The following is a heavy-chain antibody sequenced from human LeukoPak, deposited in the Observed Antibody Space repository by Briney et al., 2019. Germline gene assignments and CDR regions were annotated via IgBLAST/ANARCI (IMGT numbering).Heavy chain of an antibody. CDR1: GFTVSSNY. D-gene: IGHD1-26*01. CDR2: IYSGGST. J-gene: IGHJ4*02. V-gene: IGHV3-66*01. CDR3: ARDRISGSYYFDY. Sequence: GGSLRLSCAASGFTVSSNYMSWVRQAPGKGPEWVSVIYSGGSTYYADSVKGRFTISRDNSKNTLYLQMNSLRAEDTAVYYCARDRISGSYYFDYWGQGTLVTVSS.